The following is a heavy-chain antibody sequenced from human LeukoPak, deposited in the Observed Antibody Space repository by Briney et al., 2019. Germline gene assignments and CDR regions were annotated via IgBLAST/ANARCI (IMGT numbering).Heavy chain of an antibody. CDR3: ARLPNIVDAFDI. Sequence: GESLKISCKGSGYSFTSYWIAWVRQMPGKGLEWMGIIYPGDSDTRYSPSFQGQVTISADKSINTAYLQWSSLEASDTAMYNCARLPNIVDAFDIWGQGTMVTVSS. V-gene: IGHV5-51*01. CDR2: IYPGDSDT. J-gene: IGHJ3*02. CDR1: GYSFTSYW. D-gene: IGHD2/OR15-2a*01.